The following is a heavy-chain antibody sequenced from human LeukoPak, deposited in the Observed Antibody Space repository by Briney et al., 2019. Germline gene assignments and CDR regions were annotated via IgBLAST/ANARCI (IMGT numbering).Heavy chain of an antibody. CDR3: ARNYYDSSGYYP. J-gene: IGHJ5*02. Sequence: ASVKVSCKASGYTFTSYAISWVRQAPGQGLEWMGIINPSGGSTTYAQKFQGRVTMTRDMSTSTVYMELSSLRSEDTAVYYCARNYYDSSGYYPWGQGTLVTVSS. D-gene: IGHD3-22*01. CDR1: GYTFTSYA. CDR2: INPSGGST. V-gene: IGHV1-46*01.